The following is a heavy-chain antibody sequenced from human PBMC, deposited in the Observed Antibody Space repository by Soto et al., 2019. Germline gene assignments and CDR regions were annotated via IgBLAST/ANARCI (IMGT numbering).Heavy chain of an antibody. D-gene: IGHD1-26*01. CDR1: GFTFSRYD. CDR2: IGTAGDT. V-gene: IGHV3-13*01. J-gene: IGHJ2*01. CDR3: ARAVGARPSWHFDL. Sequence: EVQLVESGGGLVQPGGSLRLSCAASGFTFSRYDMHWVRQATGKGLEWVSAIGTAGDTYYPGSVRGRFTISRENAKNSLYLQMISLRAGDTAVYYCARAVGARPSWHFDLWGRGTLVTVSS.